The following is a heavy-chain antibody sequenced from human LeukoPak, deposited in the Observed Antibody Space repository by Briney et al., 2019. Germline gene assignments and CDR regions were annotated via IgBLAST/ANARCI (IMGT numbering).Heavy chain of an antibody. J-gene: IGHJ5*01. CDR1: GFTFSSYA. Sequence: PGGSVRLSCAASGFTFSSYAMSWVGQAPAKGLEWVSAISGSGGSTYYAHSAEGRFTIPQNNTKNTLNLQMNSLRAEDTAVYYCAKDPYDSSGYYFINWFDSWGQGTLVTVPS. V-gene: IGHV3-23*01. D-gene: IGHD3-22*01. CDR3: AKDPYDSSGYYFINWFDS. CDR2: ISGSGGST.